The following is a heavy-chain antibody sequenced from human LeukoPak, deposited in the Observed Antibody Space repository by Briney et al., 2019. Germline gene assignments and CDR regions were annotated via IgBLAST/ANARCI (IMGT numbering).Heavy chain of an antibody. D-gene: IGHD2-2*01. Sequence: GASVKVSCKASGGTFSSYAISWVRQAPGQGLEWMGGIIPIFGTANYAQKFQGRVTITTDESTSTAYMELSSLRSEDTAVYYCATSVVPAAGPTTQFDYWGQGTLVTLSS. CDR1: GGTFSSYA. CDR3: ATSVVPAAGPTTQFDY. J-gene: IGHJ4*02. CDR2: IIPIFGTA. V-gene: IGHV1-69*05.